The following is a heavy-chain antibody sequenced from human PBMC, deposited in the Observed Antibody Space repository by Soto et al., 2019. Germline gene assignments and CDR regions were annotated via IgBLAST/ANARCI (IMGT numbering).Heavy chain of an antibody. CDR1: GGSISSYY. CDR2: IYYSGST. Sequence: SETLSLTCTVSGGSISSYYWSWIRQPPGKGLEWIGYIYYSGSTNYNPSLKSRVTISVDTSKNQFSLKLSSVTAADTAVYYCARVVDGSGSDNYYYYYGMDVWGQGTTVTVSS. J-gene: IGHJ6*02. D-gene: IGHD3-10*01. V-gene: IGHV4-59*01. CDR3: ARVVDGSGSDNYYYYYGMDV.